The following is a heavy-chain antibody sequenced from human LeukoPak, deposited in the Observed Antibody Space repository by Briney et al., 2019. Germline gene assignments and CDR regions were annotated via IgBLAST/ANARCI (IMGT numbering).Heavy chain of an antibody. V-gene: IGHV1-3*04. D-gene: IGHD3-10*01. Sequence: ASVQVSCEASGHSFTDFAMHWVRQAPGQRPEWMGWINTANGNTRYSQKLQGRVTITGDTSASTAYMELSSLTSQDTAVYYCAKMTTGKFEYWGQGTLVTVSP. CDR1: GHSFTDFA. J-gene: IGHJ4*02. CDR2: INTANGNT. CDR3: AKMTTGKFEY.